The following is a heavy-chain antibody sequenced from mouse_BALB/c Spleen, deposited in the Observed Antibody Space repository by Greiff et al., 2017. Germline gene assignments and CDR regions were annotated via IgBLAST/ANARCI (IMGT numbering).Heavy chain of an antibody. D-gene: IGHD2-4*01. J-gene: IGHJ3*01. V-gene: IGHV2-9*02. CDR2: IWAGGST. CDR1: GFSLTSYG. CDR3: AISTMITTDFAY. Sequence: VKLMESGPGLVAPSQSLSITCTVSGFSLTSYGVHWVRQPPGKGLEWLGVIWAGGSTNYNSALMSRLSISKDNSKSQVFLKMNSLQTDDTAMYYCAISTMITTDFAYWGQGTLVTVAA.